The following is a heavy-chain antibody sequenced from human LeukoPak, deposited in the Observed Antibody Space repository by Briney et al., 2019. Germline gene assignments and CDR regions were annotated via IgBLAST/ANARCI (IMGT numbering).Heavy chain of an antibody. V-gene: IGHV3-21*01. Sequence: GGSLRLSCAASGFTFSSYSMNWARQAPGKGLEWVSSISSSIGYIYYADSVKGRFTISRDNAKNSLYLHINSLRAEDTALYYCARDRRGITAAGTDYWGQGTLVTVSS. CDR3: ARDRRGITAAGTDY. D-gene: IGHD6-13*01. CDR1: GFTFSSYS. J-gene: IGHJ4*02. CDR2: ISSSIGYI.